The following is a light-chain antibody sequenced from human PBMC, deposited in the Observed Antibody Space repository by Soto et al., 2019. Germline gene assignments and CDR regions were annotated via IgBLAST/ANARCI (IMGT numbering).Light chain of an antibody. J-gene: IGLJ3*02. CDR3: AAWDDSLFWV. Sequence: QSVLTQPPSASGTPGQRVTISCSGSSSNIGSNYVYWYQQLPGTAPKLLIYRNNQRPSGVPDRFSGSKSGTSASLAISGLRSEDEDDYYCAAWDDSLFWVFGGGTKLTVL. CDR2: RNN. CDR1: SSNIGSNY. V-gene: IGLV1-47*01.